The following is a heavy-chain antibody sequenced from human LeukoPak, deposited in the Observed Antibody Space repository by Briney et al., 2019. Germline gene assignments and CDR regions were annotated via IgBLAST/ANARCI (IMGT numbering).Heavy chain of an antibody. CDR2: ISSSSSYI. CDR1: GFTFSSYS. J-gene: IGHJ4*02. V-gene: IGHV3-21*01. Sequence: GGSLRLSCAASGFTFSSYSMNWVRQAPGKGLEWVSSISSSSSYIYYADSVKGRFTISRDNAKNSLYLQMNSLRAEDTAVYYCARDQIPIYCGGDCYSDYWGQGTLVTVSS. D-gene: IGHD2-21*01. CDR3: ARDQIPIYCGGDCYSDY.